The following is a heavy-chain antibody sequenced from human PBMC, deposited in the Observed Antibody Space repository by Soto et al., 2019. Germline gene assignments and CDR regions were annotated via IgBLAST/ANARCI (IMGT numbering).Heavy chain of an antibody. Sequence: SETLSLTXTVSGDSVTNYFWSWMRQPPGKGLEWIGHIYHGGRTNYSPSLRSRVTMSLDSSKNQFSLNLSSVTAADTAVYFCARDPGYCTNGVCPIFDFWGQGLLVTVSS. V-gene: IGHV4-59*02. D-gene: IGHD2-8*01. CDR2: IYHGGRT. CDR3: ARDPGYCTNGVCPIFDF. CDR1: GDSVTNYF. J-gene: IGHJ4*02.